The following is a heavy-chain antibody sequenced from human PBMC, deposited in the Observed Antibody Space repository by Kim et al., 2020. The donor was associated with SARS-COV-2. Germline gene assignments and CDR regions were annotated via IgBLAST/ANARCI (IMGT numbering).Heavy chain of an antibody. D-gene: IGHD2-2*01. CDR2: IDPSDSYT. Sequence: GESLKISCKGSGYSFTSYWITWVRQMPGKGLEWMGKIDPSDSYTNYSPSFQGHITISADKSISTAYLQWSSLKASDTAMYYCAASIVVVPAARVYYGMDVWGQGTTVTVSS. CDR1: GYSFTSYW. J-gene: IGHJ6*02. CDR3: AASIVVVPAARVYYGMDV. V-gene: IGHV5-10-1*01.